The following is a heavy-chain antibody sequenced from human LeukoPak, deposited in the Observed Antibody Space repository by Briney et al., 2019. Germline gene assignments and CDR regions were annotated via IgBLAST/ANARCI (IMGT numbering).Heavy chain of an antibody. V-gene: IGHV4-59*01. CDR2: INYSGST. CDR1: GGSIRSYY. Sequence: SETLSLTCTVSGGSIRSYYWSWIRQPPGRGLEWIGYINYSGSTNYNPSLKSRVNISVDTSKNQFSLKLSSVTAADTAVYYCARDRVVVPAAGRDYYYMDVWGKGTTVTVSS. J-gene: IGHJ6*03. D-gene: IGHD2-2*01. CDR3: ARDRVVVPAAGRDYYYMDV.